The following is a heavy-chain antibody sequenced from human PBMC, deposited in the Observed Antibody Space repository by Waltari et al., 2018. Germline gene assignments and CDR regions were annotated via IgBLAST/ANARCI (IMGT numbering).Heavy chain of an antibody. CDR1: GFRFNSYW. Sequence: EVQLVESGGGLVQPGGSLRLSCAASGFRFNSYWMSWVRQVPGKGLEWVANIKEDGSQMYYLYSVKGRFTISRDNAKNSVYLQMNSLKAEDTAVYYCARIGYSSSSNDYWGQGTLVTVSS. CDR2: IKEDGSQM. D-gene: IGHD6-6*01. J-gene: IGHJ4*02. CDR3: ARIGYSSSSNDY. V-gene: IGHV3-7*01.